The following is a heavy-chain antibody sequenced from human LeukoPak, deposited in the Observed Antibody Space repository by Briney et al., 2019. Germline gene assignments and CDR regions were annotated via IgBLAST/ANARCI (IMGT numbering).Heavy chain of an antibody. V-gene: IGHV1-2*02. J-gene: IGHJ4*02. D-gene: IGHD3-22*01. CDR1: GYTFTGYY. CDR2: INPNSGGT. Sequence: ASVKVSCKASGYTFTGYYMHWVRQAPGQGLEWMGWINPNSGGTNYAQKFQGRVTMTRDTSISTAYMELSRLRSDDTAVYYCARNYYDSIGVDYWGQETLVTVSS. CDR3: ARNYYDSIGVDY.